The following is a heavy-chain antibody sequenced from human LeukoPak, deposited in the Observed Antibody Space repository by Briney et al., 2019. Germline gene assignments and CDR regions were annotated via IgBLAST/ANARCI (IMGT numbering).Heavy chain of an antibody. D-gene: IGHD6-13*01. CDR1: GGSISSSSYY. CDR2: IYYSGRT. V-gene: IGHV4-39*01. Sequence: SETLSLTCTVSGGSISSSSYYWGWIRQPPGKGLEWIGSIYYSGRTYYKPSLKSRATISVDTSKNQFSLKLRSVTAADTAVYYCASIADRSTNFDNWGQGTLVTVSS. CDR3: ASIADRSTNFDN. J-gene: IGHJ4*02.